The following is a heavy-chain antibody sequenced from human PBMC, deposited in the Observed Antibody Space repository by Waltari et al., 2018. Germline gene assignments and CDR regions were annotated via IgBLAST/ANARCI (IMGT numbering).Heavy chain of an antibody. D-gene: IGHD3-22*01. V-gene: IGHV4-39*07. CDR2: IHYSGST. CDR3: ARQYDFYDSSGYLDY. Sequence: QLQLQESGPGLVKPSENLSLTCTVPGGAISSRTYYRGWIRQPPGKGLEWIGTIHYSGSTKYNPSLKSRVTISVDTSKNQFSLNLRSVTAADTAIYYCARQYDFYDSSGYLDYWGQGILGTVSS. J-gene: IGHJ4*02. CDR1: GGAISSRTYY.